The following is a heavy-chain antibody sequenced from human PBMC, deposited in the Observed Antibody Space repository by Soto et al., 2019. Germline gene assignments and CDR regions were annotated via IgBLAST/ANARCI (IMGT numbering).Heavy chain of an antibody. D-gene: IGHD5-12*01. CDR3: AKVRYWLGTLYYYYFMAF. J-gene: IGHJ6*03. V-gene: IGHV3-23*01. Sequence: PGGSLRLSCAASGFTFSSYVMSWVRQAPGKGLEWVSAISGSGGSTYYADSVKGRVTISRDNSRNTLYLPMNRLRAEDTAVYYCAKVRYWLGTLYYYYFMAFWGRRTT. CDR1: GFTFSSYV. CDR2: ISGSGGST.